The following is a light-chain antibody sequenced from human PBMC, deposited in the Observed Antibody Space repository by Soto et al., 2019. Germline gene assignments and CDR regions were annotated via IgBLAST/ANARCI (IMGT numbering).Light chain of an antibody. CDR1: QSISNY. J-gene: IGKJ3*01. Sequence: DIQMTQSPSSLSASVGDRVTITCRASQSISNYINWYQQKPGRAPKLLIYAASTLPAGVPARFSGSGSGTDFTLTISSLQPEDFAAYYCQQCYCTPFTFGPGTKVDI. CDR2: AAS. CDR3: QQCYCTPFT. V-gene: IGKV1-39*01.